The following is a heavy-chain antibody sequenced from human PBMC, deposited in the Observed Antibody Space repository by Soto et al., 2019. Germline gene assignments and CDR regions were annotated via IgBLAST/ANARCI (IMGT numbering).Heavy chain of an antibody. CDR3: ARYLNYGLFDY. Sequence: EVQLVESGGGLVQPGGSLGLSWAASGLTFSSYSRNWVRQAPGKGLEWVSYISSSSSTIYYADSVKGRFTISRDNAKNSLYLQMNSLRAEDTAVYYCARYLNYGLFDYWGQGTLVTVSS. J-gene: IGHJ4*02. V-gene: IGHV3-48*01. CDR2: ISSSSSTI. D-gene: IGHD4-17*01. CDR1: GLTFSSYS.